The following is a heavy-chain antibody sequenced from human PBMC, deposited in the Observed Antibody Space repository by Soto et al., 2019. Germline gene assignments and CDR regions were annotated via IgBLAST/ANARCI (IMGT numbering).Heavy chain of an antibody. V-gene: IGHV4-31*03. D-gene: IGHD3-3*01. J-gene: IGHJ6*02. CDR2: IYYSGST. CDR1: GGSISSGGYY. Sequence: QVQLQESGPGLVKPSQTLSLTCTVSGGSISSGGYYWSWIRQHPGKGLEWIGYIYYSGSTYYNPSLKSRVTISVDTSKNQFSLKLSSVTAADTAVYYCAREEWLTNYYYGMDVWGQGTTVTVSS. CDR3: AREEWLTNYYYGMDV.